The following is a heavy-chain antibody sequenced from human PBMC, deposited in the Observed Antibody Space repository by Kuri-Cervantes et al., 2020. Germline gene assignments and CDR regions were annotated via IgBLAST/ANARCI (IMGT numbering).Heavy chain of an antibody. CDR1: GFTFSSYG. J-gene: IGHJ4*02. V-gene: IGHV3-33*01. Sequence: GESLKISCAASGFTFSSYGMHWVRQAPGKGLEWVAVIWYDGNDRYYADSVRGRFTISRDNAKNTLFLQMNSLRAEDTAVYYCVRDRASSGRVFDYWGQGTLVTVSS. D-gene: IGHD6-19*01. CDR2: IWYDGNDR. CDR3: VRDRASSGRVFDY.